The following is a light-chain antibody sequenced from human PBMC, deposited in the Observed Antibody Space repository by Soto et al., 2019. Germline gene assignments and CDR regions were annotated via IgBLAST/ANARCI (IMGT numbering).Light chain of an antibody. J-gene: IGLJ2*01. CDR1: YSNIGSNS. V-gene: IGLV1-44*01. CDR3: VTWDNSLNGSV. Sequence: QSVLTQPPSASGTPGRSVTISCSGRYSNIGSNSVNWYRQLPGTAPKLLIYSNNQRPSGVPDRFSGSKSGNSASLAISGLQSEDECDYYCVTWDNSLNGSVFGGGTKLTVL. CDR2: SNN.